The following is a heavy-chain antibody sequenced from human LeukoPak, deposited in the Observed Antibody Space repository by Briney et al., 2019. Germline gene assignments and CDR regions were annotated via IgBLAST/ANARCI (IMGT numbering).Heavy chain of an antibody. D-gene: IGHD4-17*01. Sequence: SETLSLTCAVYGGSFSGYYWSWIRQPPGKGLEWIGEINHSGSTNYNPSLKSRVTISVDTSKNQFSLKLSSVTAADTAVYYCARGDDYGDYYFDYWGQGTLVTVSS. CDR2: INHSGST. J-gene: IGHJ4*02. CDR1: GGSFSGYY. V-gene: IGHV4-34*01. CDR3: ARGDDYGDYYFDY.